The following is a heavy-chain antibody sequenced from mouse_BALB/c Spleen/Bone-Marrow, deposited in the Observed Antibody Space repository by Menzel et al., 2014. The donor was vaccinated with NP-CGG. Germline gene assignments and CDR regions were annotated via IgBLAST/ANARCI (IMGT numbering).Heavy chain of an antibody. CDR2: INPSNGRT. Sequence: VQLQQSGAELVKPGASVKLSRKASGYTFTSYWMHWVKRRPGQGLEWIGEINPSNGRTNYNEKFKSKATLTVDKSSSTAYMQLSSLTSEDSAVYYCARCYYGNYFDYWGQGTTLTVSS. D-gene: IGHD2-1*01. V-gene: IGHV1S81*02. J-gene: IGHJ2*01. CDR3: ARCYYGNYFDY. CDR1: GYTFTSYW.